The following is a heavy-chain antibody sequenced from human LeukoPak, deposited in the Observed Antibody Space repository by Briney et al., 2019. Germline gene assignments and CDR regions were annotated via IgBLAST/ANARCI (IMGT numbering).Heavy chain of an antibody. V-gene: IGHV4-59*08. J-gene: IGHJ4*02. CDR1: GGSFSGYY. Sequence: SETLSLTCAVYGGSFSGYYWSWIRQPPGKGLEWIGYIYYSGSTNYNPSLKSRVTISADTSKNQFSLMLNSVTAADTAVYYCARGSGRIPFDYWGQGTLVTVSS. CDR3: ARGSGRIPFDY. CDR2: IYYSGST. D-gene: IGHD3-10*01.